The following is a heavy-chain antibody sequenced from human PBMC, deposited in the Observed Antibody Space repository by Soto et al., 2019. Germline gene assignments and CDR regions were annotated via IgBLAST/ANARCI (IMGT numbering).Heavy chain of an antibody. J-gene: IGHJ1*01. CDR1: GFTFSSYE. CDR2: ISSSGSTI. V-gene: IGHV3-48*03. Sequence: GGSLRLSGAASGFTFSSYEMNWVRQAPGKGLEWVSYISSSGSTIYYADSVKGRFTISRDNAKNSLYLQMNSLRAEDTAVYYCARDRRSGWYPEYFQHWGQGTLVTVSS. CDR3: ARDRRSGWYPEYFQH. D-gene: IGHD6-19*01.